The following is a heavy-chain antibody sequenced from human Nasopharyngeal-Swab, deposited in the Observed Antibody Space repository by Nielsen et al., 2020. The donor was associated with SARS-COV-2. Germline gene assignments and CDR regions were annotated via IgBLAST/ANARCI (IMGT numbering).Heavy chain of an antibody. CDR2: IYYSRST. Sequence: WIRQRPGTGLEGMGYIYYSRSTNYSPSLKSRVTISVDTSKDQFSLKLSSVTAADTAVYYCARGPEYYDFWSGYYSWFDPWGQGTLVTVSS. D-gene: IGHD3-3*01. CDR3: ARGPEYYDFWSGYYSWFDP. V-gene: IGHV4-59*01. J-gene: IGHJ5*02.